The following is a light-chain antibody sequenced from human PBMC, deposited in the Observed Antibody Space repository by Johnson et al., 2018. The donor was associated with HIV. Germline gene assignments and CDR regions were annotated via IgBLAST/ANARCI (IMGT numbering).Light chain of an antibody. CDR1: SSNIGNNY. CDR2: DNN. J-gene: IGLJ1*01. V-gene: IGLV1-51*01. Sequence: SVLTQPPSVSAAPGQKVTISCSGSSSNIGNNYVSWYQQIPGTAPKLLIYDNNKRPSGIPDRFSGSKSGTSATLAITGLQIGAEGDDYGGAWDSSLNAYVFGAGTKVTVL. CDR3: GAWDSSLNAYV.